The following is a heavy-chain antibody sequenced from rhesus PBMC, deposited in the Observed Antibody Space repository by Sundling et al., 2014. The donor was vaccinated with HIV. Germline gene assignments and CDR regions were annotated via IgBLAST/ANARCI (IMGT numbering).Heavy chain of an antibody. D-gene: IGHD2-2*01. CDR3: ARLYCTTTSCYEYGLDS. CDR1: GFTFGSYA. J-gene: IGHJ6*01. V-gene: IGHV1-198*02. CDR2: IIPLIGIT. Sequence: QVQLVQSGAEVKKPGASVKVSCKASGFTFGSYAINWVRQAPGQGLEWMGVIIPLIGITNYAEKFQGRVTITADMSTNTAYMELSSLRSEDTAVYYCARLYCTTTSCYEYGLDSWGQGVVVTVSS.